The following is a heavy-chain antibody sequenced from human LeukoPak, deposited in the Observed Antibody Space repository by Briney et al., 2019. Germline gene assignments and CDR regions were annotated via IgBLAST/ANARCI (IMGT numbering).Heavy chain of an antibody. CDR1: GFTFNNYW. CDR2: INGDGNNA. CDR3: AAGPAGNGHLSSY. J-gene: IGHJ4*02. D-gene: IGHD1-1*01. Sequence: PGGSLRLSCAASGFTFNNYWLHWVRQVPGKGLMWVSRINGDGNNANYADSVKGRFTISRDNAKNTLHLQMNSLRAEDTAVYYCAAGPAGNGHLSSYWGQGTRVTVSS. V-gene: IGHV3-74*01.